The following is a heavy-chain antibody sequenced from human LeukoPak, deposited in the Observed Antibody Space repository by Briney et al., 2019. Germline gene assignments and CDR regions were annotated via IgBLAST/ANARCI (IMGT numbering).Heavy chain of an antibody. CDR1: GYTFTSYY. D-gene: IGHD3-16*01. J-gene: IGHJ4*02. Sequence: ASVKVSCKASGYTFTSYYMHWVRQAPGQGLEWMGIINPSGGSTSYAQKFQGRVTMTRDMSTSTVYMELSSLRSEDTAVYYCARGQTYYDYVWGSYPYYFDYWGQGTLVTVSS. V-gene: IGHV1-46*01. CDR3: ARGQTYYDYVWGSYPYYFDY. CDR2: INPSGGST.